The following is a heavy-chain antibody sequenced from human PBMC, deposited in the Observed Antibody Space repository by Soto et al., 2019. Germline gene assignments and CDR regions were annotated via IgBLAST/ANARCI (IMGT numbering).Heavy chain of an antibody. J-gene: IGHJ4*02. D-gene: IGHD4-17*01. CDR2: IYRGGST. V-gene: IGHV3-66*01. Sequence: GGSLRLSCAASGFTVSRNSMTWVRQAPGKGLEWVSLIYRGGSTYYADSVKGRFTISRDSSKNTLYLQMNSLRADDTALYYCAGRNSGDYPYFDFWGPGTQVTVSS. CDR1: GFTVSRNS. CDR3: AGRNSGDYPYFDF.